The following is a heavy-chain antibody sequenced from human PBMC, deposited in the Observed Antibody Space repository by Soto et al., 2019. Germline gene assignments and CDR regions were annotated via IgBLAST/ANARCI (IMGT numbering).Heavy chain of an antibody. V-gene: IGHV3-23*01. D-gene: IGHD3-16*01. CDR2: ITAGGVST. CDR3: ADLGRLRFDPFDY. CDR1: GFTFINYA. J-gene: IGHJ4*02. Sequence: GGSLRLSCAASGFTFINYAMSWVRQAPGKGLEWVSGITAGGVSTYYAHSLKGRFTISRDNSKKTLFLQMNILRAEDTAVYYCADLGRLRFDPFDYWGQGALVTVSS.